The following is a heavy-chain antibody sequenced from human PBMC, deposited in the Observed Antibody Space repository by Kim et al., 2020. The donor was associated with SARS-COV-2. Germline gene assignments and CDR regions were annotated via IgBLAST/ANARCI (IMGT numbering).Heavy chain of an antibody. J-gene: IGHJ4*02. CDR2: ISAYNGNT. CDR1: GYTFTSYG. V-gene: IGHV1-18*01. CDR3: ARVPPPGRGSGSYYKVVY. Sequence: ASVKVSCKASGYTFTSYGISWVRQAPGQGLEWMGWISAYNGNTNYAQKLQGRVTMTTDTSTSTAYMELRSLRSDDTAVYYCARVPPPGRGSGSYYKVVYWGQGTLVTVSS. D-gene: IGHD3-10*01.